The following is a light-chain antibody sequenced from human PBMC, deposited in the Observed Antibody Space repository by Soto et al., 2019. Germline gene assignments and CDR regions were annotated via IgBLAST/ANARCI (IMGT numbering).Light chain of an antibody. CDR1: DNIGEN. CDR2: EAS. J-gene: IGKJ4*01. Sequence: DIQMTQSPSTLSASIGDRVTITCRASDNIGENLAWYQQKPGKAPTLLIFEASTLRSGVPSRFSGSGAGTEFTLAITSLQPDDFATFYCQQYNEWPLTFAGGTKVEIK. V-gene: IGKV1-5*01. CDR3: QQYNEWPLT.